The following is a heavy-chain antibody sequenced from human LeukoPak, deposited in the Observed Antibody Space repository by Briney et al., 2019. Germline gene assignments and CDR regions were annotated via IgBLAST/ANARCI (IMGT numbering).Heavy chain of an antibody. CDR3: AKCGAYRSYDY. V-gene: IGHV3-48*01. CDR1: GFTFSSYS. D-gene: IGHD2-21*01. J-gene: IGHJ4*02. Sequence: GGSLRLSCAASGFTFSSYSMNWVRQAPGKGLEWVSYISSSSSTIYYADSVKGRFTISRDNAKNSLYLQMDSLRAEDTAVYYCAKCGAYRSYDYWGQGILVIVSS. CDR2: ISSSSSTI.